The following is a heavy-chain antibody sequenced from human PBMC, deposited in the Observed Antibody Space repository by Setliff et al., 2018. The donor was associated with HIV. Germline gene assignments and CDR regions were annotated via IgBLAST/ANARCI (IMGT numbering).Heavy chain of an antibody. CDR1: GGSFTSRSYY. Sequence: PSETLSLTCTVSGGSFTSRSYYWSWIRQPPGKGLEWIGYVSYSGITHDNPSLKSRVTTSVDTSKNQFSLKPSSVTAADTAIYYCVTVVQDDLGVVLFDYWGQGTLVTVSS. D-gene: IGHD3-3*01. J-gene: IGHJ4*02. CDR3: VTVVQDDLGVVLFDY. CDR2: VSYSGIT. V-gene: IGHV4-61*01.